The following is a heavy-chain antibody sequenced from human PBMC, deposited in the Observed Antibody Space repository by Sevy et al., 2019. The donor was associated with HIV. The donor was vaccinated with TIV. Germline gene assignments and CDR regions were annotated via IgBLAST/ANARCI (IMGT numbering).Heavy chain of an antibody. CDR1: GFTFGDYA. Sequence: GSLRLSCTASGFTFGDYAMSWVRQAPGKGLEWVGFIRSKAYGGTTEYAASVKGRFTISRDDSKSIAYLQMNSLKTEDTAVYYCTRDLAGYYGSGSPWYYGMDVWGQGTTVTVSS. D-gene: IGHD3-10*01. CDR2: IRSKAYGGTT. J-gene: IGHJ6*02. CDR3: TRDLAGYYGSGSPWYYGMDV. V-gene: IGHV3-49*04.